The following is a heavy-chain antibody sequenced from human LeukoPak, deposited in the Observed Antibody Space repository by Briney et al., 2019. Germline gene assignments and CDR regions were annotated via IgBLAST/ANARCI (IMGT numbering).Heavy chain of an antibody. V-gene: IGHV1-69*05. CDR2: IIPIFGTA. CDR3: ARGKLGAAGPLQPPPQPYYYYMDV. Sequence: SVKVSCKASGGTFSSYAISWVRQAPGQGLEWMGGIIPIFGTANYAQKFQGRVTITTDESTSTAYMELSSLRSEDTAVYYCARGKLGAAGPLQPPPQPYYYYMDVWGKGTTVTVSS. CDR1: GGTFSSYA. J-gene: IGHJ6*03. D-gene: IGHD6-13*01.